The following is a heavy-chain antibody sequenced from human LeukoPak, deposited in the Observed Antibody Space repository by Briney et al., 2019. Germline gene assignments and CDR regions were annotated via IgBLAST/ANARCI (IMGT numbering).Heavy chain of an antibody. CDR3: ASGVLKTYYDFWSGHYYYYYMDV. V-gene: IGHV1-69*06. CDR2: IIPIFGTA. J-gene: IGHJ6*03. D-gene: IGHD3-3*01. CDR1: GYTFTSYD. Sequence: ASVKVSCKASGYTFTSYDINWVRQAPGQGLEWMGGIIPIFGTANYAQKFQGRVTITADKSTSTAYMELSSLRSEDTAVYYCASGVLKTYYDFWSGHYYYYYMDVWGKGTTVTVSS.